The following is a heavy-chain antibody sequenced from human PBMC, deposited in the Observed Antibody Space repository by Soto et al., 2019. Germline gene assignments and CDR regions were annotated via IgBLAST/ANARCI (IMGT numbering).Heavy chain of an antibody. CDR2: ISDDGDKR. CDR1: AFTFINWG. D-gene: IGHD1-26*01. J-gene: IGHJ4*02. CDR3: AKARVRIVGANSFDY. V-gene: IGHV3-30*18. Sequence: GSLKHSYGVSAFTFINWGIHRVSQTPAKGLEWVALISDDGDKRYYADSVRGRLIISRDNSKDTLYLQMNSLGPGDTAVYFCAKARVRIVGANSFDYWGQGPPATGSS.